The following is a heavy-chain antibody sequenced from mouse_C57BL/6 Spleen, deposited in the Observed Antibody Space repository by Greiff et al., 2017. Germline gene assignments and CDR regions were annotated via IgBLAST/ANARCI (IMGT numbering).Heavy chain of an antibody. CDR3: ATDYSNYVAAMDY. CDR2: INPSNGGT. J-gene: IGHJ4*01. Sequence: QVQLQQPGTELVKPGASVKLSCKASGYTFTSYWMHWVKQRPGQGLEWIGNINPSNGGTNYNEKFKSKATLTVDKSSSTASMQLSSLTSEDSAVYECATDYSNYVAAMDYWGQGTSVTVSS. V-gene: IGHV1-53*01. CDR1: GYTFTSYW. D-gene: IGHD2-5*01.